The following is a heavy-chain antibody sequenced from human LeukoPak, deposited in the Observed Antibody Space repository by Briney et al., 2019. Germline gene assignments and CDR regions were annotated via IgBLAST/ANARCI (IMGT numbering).Heavy chain of an antibody. J-gene: IGHJ6*03. CDR2: IYYSGST. V-gene: IGHV4-59*08. CDR3: ARGKPSYGSGTYYRPLEPNYMDV. Sequence: SETLSLTCTVSGGSISSYYWSWIRQPPGKGLEWIGYIYYSGSTNYNPSLKSRVTISVDTSKNQFSLKLSSVTAADTAVYYCARGKPSYGSGTYYRPLEPNYMDVWGKGTTVTVSS. CDR1: GGSISSYY. D-gene: IGHD3-10*01.